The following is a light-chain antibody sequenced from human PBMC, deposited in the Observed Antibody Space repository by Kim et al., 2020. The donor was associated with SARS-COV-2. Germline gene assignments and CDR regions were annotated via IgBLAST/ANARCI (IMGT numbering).Light chain of an antibody. J-gene: IGKJ4*01. Sequence: ALSPGERATLSCRASESIYNYLAWYQQKPGQAPRLLIYDGSNRATGIPARFSGSGSGTDFTLTISSLGPEDFAVYYCQQRSHWPTFGGGTKVDIK. CDR1: ESIYNY. V-gene: IGKV3-11*01. CDR2: DGS. CDR3: QQRSHWPT.